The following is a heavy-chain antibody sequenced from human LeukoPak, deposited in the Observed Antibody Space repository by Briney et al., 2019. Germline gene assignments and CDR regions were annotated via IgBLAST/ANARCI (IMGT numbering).Heavy chain of an antibody. Sequence: GASVKVSCKASGYTFTSYGISWVRQAPGQGLEWMGWISAYNGNTNYAQKLQGRVTMTTDTSTSTVYMELSSLRSDDTAVYYCARARDSSGYYYWLDPWGQGTLVTVSS. CDR1: GYTFTSYG. D-gene: IGHD3-22*01. V-gene: IGHV1-18*01. CDR2: ISAYNGNT. J-gene: IGHJ5*02. CDR3: ARARDSSGYYYWLDP.